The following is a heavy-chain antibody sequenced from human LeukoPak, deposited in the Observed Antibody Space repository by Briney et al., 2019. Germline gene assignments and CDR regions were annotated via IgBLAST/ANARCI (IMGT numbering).Heavy chain of an antibody. D-gene: IGHD6-13*01. Sequence: PGGSLRLSCEASGFSFPYGMSWVRQAPGKGLEWVSGITNSGENTYYADSVKGRFTLSRDNSENTLSLQMNSLRAEDTAVYYCAKGQRSPLLLIAAAATGADYWGQGTLVTVSS. CDR2: ITNSGENT. J-gene: IGHJ4*02. V-gene: IGHV3-23*01. CDR1: GFSFPYG. CDR3: AKGQRSPLLLIAAAATGADY.